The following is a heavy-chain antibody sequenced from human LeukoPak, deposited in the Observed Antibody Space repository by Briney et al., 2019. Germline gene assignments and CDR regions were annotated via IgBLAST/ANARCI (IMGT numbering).Heavy chain of an antibody. CDR1: GYTLTELS. D-gene: IGHD3-10*01. J-gene: IGHJ6*02. V-gene: IGHV1-24*01. CDR3: ATGNYYGSGTYYYGMDV. CDR2: FDPEDGET. Sequence: VASVKVSCKVSGYTLTELSMHWVRQAPGKGLEWMGGFDPEDGETIYAQKFQGRVTMTEDTSTDTAYTELSSLRSEDTAVYYCATGNYYGSGTYYYGMDVWGQGTTVTVSS.